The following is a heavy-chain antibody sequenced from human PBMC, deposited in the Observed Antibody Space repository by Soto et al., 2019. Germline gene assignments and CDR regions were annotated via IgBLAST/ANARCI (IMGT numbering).Heavy chain of an antibody. CDR1: GGSISSYY. D-gene: IGHD3-3*01. Sequence: QVQLQESGPGLVKPSETLSLTCTVSGGSISSYYWSWIRQPPGKGLEWIGYIYYSGSTNYNPSLKSRVTISVDTSKNQFSLKLSSVTAADTAVYYCARDGFLEPNNWFDPWGQGTLVTVSS. J-gene: IGHJ5*02. CDR3: ARDGFLEPNNWFDP. V-gene: IGHV4-59*01. CDR2: IYYSGST.